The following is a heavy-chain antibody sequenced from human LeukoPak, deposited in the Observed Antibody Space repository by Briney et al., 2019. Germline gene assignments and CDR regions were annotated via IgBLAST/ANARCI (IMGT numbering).Heavy chain of an antibody. CDR3: ARGPQWRGDYYYMDV. J-gene: IGHJ6*03. V-gene: IGHV1-8*01. Sequence: ASVKVSCKASGHSFTNFDINWVRQATGQGLEWMGWVNPNSGNKGYAQKFQGRVTMTMNTSITTAYMELSSLRSEDTAVYYCARGPQWRGDYYYMDVWGRGTTVTVSS. CDR1: GHSFTNFD. CDR2: VNPNSGNK. D-gene: IGHD6-19*01.